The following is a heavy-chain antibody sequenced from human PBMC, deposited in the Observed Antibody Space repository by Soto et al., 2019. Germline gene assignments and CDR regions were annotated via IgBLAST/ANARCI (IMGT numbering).Heavy chain of an antibody. Sequence: QVQLQESGPGLVKPSETLSLTCTVSGGSISSYYWSWIRQPPGKGLEWIGYIYYSGSTNYNPSLKSQVTLSVDTAKNQFSRKLSSVTAADTAVYYCARHRRPGSSSWYGVDYWGQGTLVTVAS. V-gene: IGHV4-59*08. J-gene: IGHJ4*02. CDR1: GGSISSYY. D-gene: IGHD6-13*01. CDR3: ARHRRPGSSSWYGVDY. CDR2: IYYSGST.